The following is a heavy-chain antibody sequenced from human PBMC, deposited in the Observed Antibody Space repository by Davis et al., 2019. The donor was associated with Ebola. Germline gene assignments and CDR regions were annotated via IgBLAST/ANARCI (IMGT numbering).Heavy chain of an antibody. J-gene: IGHJ6*02. D-gene: IGHD6-13*01. V-gene: IGHV3-7*03. CDR2: IKQDGSEK. CDR1: GFTFSSYW. CDR3: ARDTGYSSSWYSFVSQDYYYYGMDV. Sequence: PGGSLRLSCAASGFTFSSYWMSWVRQAPGKGLEWVANIKQDGSEKYYVDSVKGRFTISRDNAKNSLYLQMNSLRAEDTAVYYCARDTGYSSSWYSFVSQDYYYYGMDVWGQGTTVTVSS.